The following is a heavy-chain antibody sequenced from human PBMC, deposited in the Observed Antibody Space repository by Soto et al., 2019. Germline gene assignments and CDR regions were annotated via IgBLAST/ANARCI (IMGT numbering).Heavy chain of an antibody. J-gene: IGHJ6*02. Sequence: SETLSLTCAVYGGSFSGYYWSWIRQPPGKGLEWIGEINHSGSTNYNPSLKSRVTISVDTSKNQFSLKLSSVTAAGTAVYYCARVRLASPYSSSWYYYYYGTDVWGQGTTVTVSS. D-gene: IGHD6-13*01. CDR2: INHSGST. CDR1: GGSFSGYY. V-gene: IGHV4-34*01. CDR3: ARVRLASPYSSSWYYYYYGTDV.